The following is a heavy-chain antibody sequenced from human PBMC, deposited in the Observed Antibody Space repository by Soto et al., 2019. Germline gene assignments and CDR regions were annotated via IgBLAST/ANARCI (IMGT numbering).Heavy chain of an antibody. CDR1: GGTFSSYA. D-gene: IGHD6-19*01. J-gene: IGHJ2*01. CDR2: IIPIFGTA. Sequence: GASVKVSCKASGGTFSSYAISWVRQAPGQGLEWMGGIIPIFGTANYAQKFQGRVTITADESTSTAYMELSSLRSEDTAVYYCASYRGAGRSYWYFDLWGRGTLVTVSS. V-gene: IGHV1-69*13. CDR3: ASYRGAGRSYWYFDL.